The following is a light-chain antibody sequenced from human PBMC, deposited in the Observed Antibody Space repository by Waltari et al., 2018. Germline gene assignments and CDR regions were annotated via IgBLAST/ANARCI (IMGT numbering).Light chain of an antibody. Sequence: SYVLTQPPSVSVSPGQTASIPCSGEKLGDRSPCWYQQKPGQSPVLVILQDTKRPPGTPERFSGSYSGNTATLTISGTQAMDEADYYCQAWDSSTVIFGGGTKLTVL. CDR2: QDT. J-gene: IGLJ2*01. CDR3: QAWDSSTVI. CDR1: KLGDRS. V-gene: IGLV3-1*01.